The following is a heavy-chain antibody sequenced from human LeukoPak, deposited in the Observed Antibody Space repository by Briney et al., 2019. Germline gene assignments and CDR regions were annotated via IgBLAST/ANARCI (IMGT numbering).Heavy chain of an antibody. CDR1: GGSISNYY. CDR3: TRGRVETEDAFDM. V-gene: IGHV4-59*08. J-gene: IGHJ3*02. D-gene: IGHD5-24*01. CDR2: IYYSGST. Sequence: SETLSLTCTVSGGSISNYYWSWVRQPPGKGLEWIGYIYYSGSTYYNPPLKSRVTISVDTSKNQFSLTLSSVTAADTAVYYCTRGRVETEDAFDMWGQGTMVTVSS.